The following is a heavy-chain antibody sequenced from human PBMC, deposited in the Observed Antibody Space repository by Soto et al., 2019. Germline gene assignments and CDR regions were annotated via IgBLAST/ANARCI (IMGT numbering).Heavy chain of an antibody. CDR1: GYTFSSYG. V-gene: IGHV1-18*01. Sequence: QVQLVQSGAEVKEPGASVKVSCKASGYTFSSYGISWVRQAPGQGLEWMGWINCYNGDSNYAQSVQGRVTMTTDTSTTTAYMELRSLRSDDTAVYYCAREYCDNTSCFHPDLWGQGTLVTVPS. CDR2: INCYNGDS. CDR3: AREYCDNTSCFHPDL. D-gene: IGHD2-2*01. J-gene: IGHJ5*02.